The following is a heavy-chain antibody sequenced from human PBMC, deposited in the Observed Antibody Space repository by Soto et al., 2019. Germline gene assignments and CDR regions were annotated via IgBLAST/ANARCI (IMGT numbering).Heavy chain of an antibody. CDR3: AKDLIWAVAGTEDFDI. Sequence: GWSLRLSCAASGFTFSSYAMSWVRQAPGKGLEWVSAISGSGGSTYYADSVKGRFTISRDNSKNTLYLQMNSLRAEDTAVYYCAKDLIWAVAGTEDFDIWGQGTMVTVSS. D-gene: IGHD6-19*01. V-gene: IGHV3-23*01. CDR2: ISGSGGST. CDR1: GFTFSSYA. J-gene: IGHJ3*02.